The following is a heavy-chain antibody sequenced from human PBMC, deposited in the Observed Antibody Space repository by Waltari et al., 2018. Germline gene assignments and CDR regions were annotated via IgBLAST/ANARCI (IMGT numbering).Heavy chain of an antibody. D-gene: IGHD1-26*01. CDR3: ARREVGATTPFDY. Sequence: QVQLQESGPGLVKPSETLSLTCAVSGYSISIGYYWGWIRQPPGKGLEWIGSIYQSGSTYYNPSLKSRVTISVDTSKNQFSLKLSSVTAADTAVYYCARREVGATTPFDYWGQGTLVTVSS. J-gene: IGHJ4*02. V-gene: IGHV4-38-2*01. CDR1: GYSISIGYY. CDR2: IYQSGST.